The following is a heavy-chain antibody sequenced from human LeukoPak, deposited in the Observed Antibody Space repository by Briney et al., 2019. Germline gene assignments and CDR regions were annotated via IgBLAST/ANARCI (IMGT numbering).Heavy chain of an antibody. V-gene: IGHV3-64D*06. J-gene: IGHJ3*02. Sequence: GGSLRLSCSASGFTFNTYAMHWVRQAPGKGLEYVSVISSNGGSTYYADSVKGRFTISRDNSRNTLYLQMSSLRAEDTAVYYCTTDYYGSGSYPDAFDIWGRGTMVTVSS. CDR2: ISSNGGST. CDR3: TTDYYGSGSYPDAFDI. D-gene: IGHD3-10*01. CDR1: GFTFNTYA.